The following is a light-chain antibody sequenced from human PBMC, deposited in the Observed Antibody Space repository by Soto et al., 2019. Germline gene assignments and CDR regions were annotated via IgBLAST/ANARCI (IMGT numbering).Light chain of an antibody. CDR2: EVS. V-gene: IGLV2-14*01. CDR3: SSYTSSSTWV. CDR1: SSDVGGYNY. Sequence: QSVLTQPASVSGSPGQSITISCTGTSSDVGGYNYVSWYQQHPGKVPKLMIYEVSNRPSGVSNRFSGSKSDNTASLTISGLQAEDEADYYCSSYTSSSTWVFGGGTKLTVL. J-gene: IGLJ3*02.